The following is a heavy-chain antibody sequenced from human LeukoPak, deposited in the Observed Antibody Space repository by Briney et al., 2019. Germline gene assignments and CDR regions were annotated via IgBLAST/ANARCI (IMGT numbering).Heavy chain of an antibody. V-gene: IGHV4-39*07. CDR1: GDSISTTTHY. J-gene: IGHJ5*01. Sequence: SETLSLTCNVSGDSISTTTHYWGWIRQPPGKGLEWIGSIFYTGRPYYTPSLRSRVTMSLDTSKNQFSLRLTSVTAADTAVYYCARQIAVVEPTDPNWFDSWGQGTLVTVSS. CDR2: IFYTGRP. CDR3: ARQIAVVEPTDPNWFDS. D-gene: IGHD2-21*01.